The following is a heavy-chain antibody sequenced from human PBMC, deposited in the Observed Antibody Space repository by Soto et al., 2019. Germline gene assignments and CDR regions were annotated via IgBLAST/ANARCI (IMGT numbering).Heavy chain of an antibody. V-gene: IGHV3-21*01. CDR1: GFTFSSYS. Sequence: EVQLVGSGGGLVKPGGSLRLSCAASGFTFSSYSVNWVRQAPGKGLEWVSSISCSSSYIYYADSVKGRFTISRDNAKNSLYLQMNSLRAEDTAVYYCARVVDYCDPYYYYGMDVWGQGTTVTVSS. D-gene: IGHD3-22*01. CDR3: ARVVDYCDPYYYYGMDV. J-gene: IGHJ6*02. CDR2: ISCSSSYI.